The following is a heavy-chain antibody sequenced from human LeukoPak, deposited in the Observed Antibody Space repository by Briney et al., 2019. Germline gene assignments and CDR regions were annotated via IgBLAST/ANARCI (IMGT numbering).Heavy chain of an antibody. Sequence: SETLSLTCTVSGGSISTTNYYWSWIRQPPGKGLEWIGYIYYSGSTYYNPSLKSRVTISVDTSKNQFSLKLSSVTAADTAVYYCARDQTRGYSYGRGGYLDLWGRGTLVTVSS. CDR2: IYYSGST. CDR1: GGSISTTNYY. D-gene: IGHD5-18*01. V-gene: IGHV4-30-4*01. J-gene: IGHJ2*01. CDR3: ARDQTRGYSYGRGGYLDL.